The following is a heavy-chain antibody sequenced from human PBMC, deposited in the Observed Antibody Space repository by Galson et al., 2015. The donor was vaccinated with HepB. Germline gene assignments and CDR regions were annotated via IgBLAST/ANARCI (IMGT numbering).Heavy chain of an antibody. V-gene: IGHV3-11*01. J-gene: IGHJ4*02. D-gene: IGHD3-10*01. CDR2: ISSRGTTI. Sequence: SLRLSCAVAGLTFSDYYMGWIRQAPVKGLECLSYISSRGTTIVSAHSVTGRLTISRDLANNSLYLQTSSLRADDTAVYYCAREARWRESDYWGQGTLVTVSS. CDR3: AREARWRESDY. CDR1: GLTFSDYY.